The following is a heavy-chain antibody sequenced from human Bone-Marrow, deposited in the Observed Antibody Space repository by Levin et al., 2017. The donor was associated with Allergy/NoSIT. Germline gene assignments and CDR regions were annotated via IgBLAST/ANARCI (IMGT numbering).Heavy chain of an antibody. CDR2: VYYGGNT. Sequence: PSETLSLTCTVSGGSISSTSYHYGWIRQPPGKGLEWIGSVYYGGNTYYNPSLKSRVTISTDTSRNQFSLQLSSVTAADTAVYYCARESVVEFSFFFGMDVWGQGTTVTVSS. D-gene: IGHD2-21*01. CDR1: GGSISSTSYH. CDR3: ARESVVEFSFFFGMDV. J-gene: IGHJ6*02. V-gene: IGHV4-39*07.